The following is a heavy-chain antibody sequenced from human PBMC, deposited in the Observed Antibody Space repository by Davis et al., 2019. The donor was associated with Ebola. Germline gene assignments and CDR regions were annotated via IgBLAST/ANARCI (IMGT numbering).Heavy chain of an antibody. V-gene: IGHV5-10-1*01. J-gene: IGHJ6*02. CDR1: GYSFTSYW. Sequence: GESLKISCMCSGYSFTSYWISWVRQMPGKGLEWLGRIDPSDSYTNYSPSFQGHVTISADKSISTAYLQWSSLKASDTAMYYCARHGYSYGMLMVAGMDVWGQGTTVTVSS. CDR3: ARHGYSYGMLMVAGMDV. CDR2: IDPSDSYT. D-gene: IGHD5-18*01.